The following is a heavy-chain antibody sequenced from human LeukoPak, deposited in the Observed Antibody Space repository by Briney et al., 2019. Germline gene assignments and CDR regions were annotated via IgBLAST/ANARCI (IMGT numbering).Heavy chain of an antibody. CDR3: AKFSGGSCLDY. Sequence: GGSLRLSCVTSGFTFSNYWMSWVRQAPGKGLEWVSAISGSGGSTYYADSVKGRFTISRDNPKNTLYLQMNSLRAEDTAVYYCAKFSGGSCLDYWGQGTLVTVSS. CDR2: ISGSGGST. D-gene: IGHD2-15*01. J-gene: IGHJ4*02. V-gene: IGHV3-23*01. CDR1: GFTFSNYW.